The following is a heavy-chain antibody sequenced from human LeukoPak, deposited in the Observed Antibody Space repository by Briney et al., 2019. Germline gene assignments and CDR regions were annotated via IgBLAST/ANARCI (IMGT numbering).Heavy chain of an antibody. J-gene: IGHJ4*02. Sequence: GRSLRLSCAASGFTLRSHAMHWVRQAPGKGLDWVAVISYDGSRKYYADSVKGRFTISRDNSKNTLYLQMNSLTIEDTAVYYRARDHDGDYLDYWGQGTLVTVSS. V-gene: IGHV3-30*04. CDR3: ARDHDGDYLDY. CDR1: GFTLRSHA. CDR2: ISYDGSRK. D-gene: IGHD4-17*01.